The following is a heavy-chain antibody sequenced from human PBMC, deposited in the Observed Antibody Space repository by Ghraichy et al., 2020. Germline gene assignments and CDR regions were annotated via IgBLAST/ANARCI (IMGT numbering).Heavy chain of an antibody. CDR3: AGSLGGWLVNGYFDY. Sequence: LSCAASGFTFSSYGMHWVRQAPGKGLEWVAVIWYDGSNKYYADSVKGRFTISRDNSKNTLYLQMNSLRAEDTAVYYCAGSLGGWLVNGYFDYWGQGTLVTVSS. J-gene: IGHJ4*02. V-gene: IGHV3-33*01. CDR2: IWYDGSNK. D-gene: IGHD6-19*01. CDR1: GFTFSSYG.